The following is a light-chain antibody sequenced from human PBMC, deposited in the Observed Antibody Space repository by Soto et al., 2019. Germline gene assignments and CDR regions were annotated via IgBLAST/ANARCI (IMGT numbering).Light chain of an antibody. CDR2: DVS. V-gene: IGLV2-14*01. CDR3: CSYAGSYTSYV. J-gene: IGLJ1*01. CDR1: SSDVGAYNY. Sequence: QSVLTQPASVSGSPGQSITISCTGTSSDVGAYNYDSWYQQYPGEAPKVIIYDVSHRPAGVSNRFSGSKSGNTASLTISGLQTQDEADYYCCSYAGSYTSYVFGPGTKVTVL.